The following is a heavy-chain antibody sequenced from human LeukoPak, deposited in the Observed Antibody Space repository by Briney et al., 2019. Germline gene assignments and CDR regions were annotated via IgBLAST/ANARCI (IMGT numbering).Heavy chain of an antibody. D-gene: IGHD2-15*01. CDR1: GFTFSTYT. Sequence: GGSLRLSCAASGFTFSTYTMNWVRQAPGKGLEWVSYISSGSSTIYYADSVKGRFTISRDNSKNTLCLQLNSLRAEDAAVYYCARDRGGWAFDIWGQGTMVTVSS. CDR3: ARDRGGWAFDI. V-gene: IGHV3-48*01. CDR2: ISSGSSTI. J-gene: IGHJ3*02.